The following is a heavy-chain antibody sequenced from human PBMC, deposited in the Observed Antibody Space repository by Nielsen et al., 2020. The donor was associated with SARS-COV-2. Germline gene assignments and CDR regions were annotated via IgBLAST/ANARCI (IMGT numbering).Heavy chain of an antibody. D-gene: IGHD1-26*01. CDR1: GFTFDDYA. CDR2: ISWNSGSI. J-gene: IGHJ3*02. Sequence: SLKISCAASGFTFDDYAMHWVRQAPGKGLEWVSGISWNSGSIGYADSVKGRFTISRDNAKNSLYLQMNSLRAEDTAVYYCARPHSGSYQGAFDIWGQGTTVTVSS. CDR3: ARPHSGSYQGAFDI. V-gene: IGHV3-9*01.